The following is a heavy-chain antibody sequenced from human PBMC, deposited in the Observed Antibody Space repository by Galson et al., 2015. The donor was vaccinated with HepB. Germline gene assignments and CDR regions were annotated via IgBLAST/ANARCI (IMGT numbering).Heavy chain of an antibody. CDR1: GGSFSGFG. Sequence: SVKVSCKASGGSFSGFGTSWVRQAPGQGPEWMGEIIPLYGKTNYAPDVEGRVTISADISTTTVYMEMSSLTSDDTAIYYCARPAARGIFCHFWGQGTVVTVSS. J-gene: IGHJ4*02. CDR3: ARPAARGIFCHF. D-gene: IGHD3-10*01. CDR2: IIPLYGKT. V-gene: IGHV1-69*06.